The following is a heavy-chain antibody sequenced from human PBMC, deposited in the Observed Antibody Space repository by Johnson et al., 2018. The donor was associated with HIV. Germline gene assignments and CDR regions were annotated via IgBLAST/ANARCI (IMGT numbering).Heavy chain of an antibody. V-gene: IGHV3-30*02. Sequence: QVQLVESGGGLIQPGGSLRLSCAASGFTFSSYAMSWVRQAPGKGLEWVAFIRHDGGEKYYADSVKGGFTISRDISKNTLSLQMNSLRAEDTALYYCARGGLGYQNIHDPFDIWGQGTMVTVSS. D-gene: IGHD3-16*02. CDR3: ARGGLGYQNIHDPFDI. CDR1: GFTFSSYA. J-gene: IGHJ3*02. CDR2: IRHDGGEK.